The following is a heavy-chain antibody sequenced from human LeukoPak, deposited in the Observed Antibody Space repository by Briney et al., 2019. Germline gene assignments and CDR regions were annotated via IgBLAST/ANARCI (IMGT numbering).Heavy chain of an antibody. CDR1: GGSFSGYY. CDR2: INNSGIT. V-gene: IGHV4-34*01. J-gene: IGHJ4*02. Sequence: SETLSLTCAVYGGSFSGYYWSWIRQPPGKGLEWIGEINNSGITNNNPSLKSRVTISVDTSKNQFSLKLSSVTAADTAVYYCARVRWFGGGYDYWGQGTLVTVSS. CDR3: ARVRWFGGGYDY. D-gene: IGHD3-10*01.